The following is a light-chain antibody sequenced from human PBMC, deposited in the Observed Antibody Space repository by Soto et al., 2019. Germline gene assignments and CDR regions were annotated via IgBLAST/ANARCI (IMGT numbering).Light chain of an antibody. Sequence: DIQMTQSPSSLSASVGDTVTITCRASQSISVHLNWYQQKGGKVPKLLIYAASNLYSGVPSRFSGSGSETDFALTISRLHPEDFATYYCQQSYITPYTFGQGTRLEIK. J-gene: IGKJ2*01. CDR3: QQSYITPYT. V-gene: IGKV1-39*01. CDR2: AAS. CDR1: QSISVH.